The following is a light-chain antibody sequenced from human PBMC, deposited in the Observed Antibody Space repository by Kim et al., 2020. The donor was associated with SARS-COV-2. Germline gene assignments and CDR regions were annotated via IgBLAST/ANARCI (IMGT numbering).Light chain of an antibody. Sequence: GDIVTITCRASRDIRNYVKWYQQKPGKVPKLLIYDASNLETGVSSRFSGSGSGVDFNFTISSLQPEDIATYFCQHHKDFPLTFGGGTKVDIK. CDR3: QHHKDFPLT. V-gene: IGKV1-33*01. CDR1: RDIRNY. CDR2: DAS. J-gene: IGKJ4*01.